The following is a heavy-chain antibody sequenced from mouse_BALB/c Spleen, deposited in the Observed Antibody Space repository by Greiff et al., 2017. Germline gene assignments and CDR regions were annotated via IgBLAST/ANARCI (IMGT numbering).Heavy chain of an antibody. J-gene: IGHJ2*01. CDR2: INPYYGST. CDR1: GYSFTDYF. D-gene: IGHD2-1*01. CDR3: ARVAYGNYLDY. V-gene: IGHV1-34*02. Sequence: VQLQQTGPELVKPGASVKISCKASGYSFTDYFMHWVKQSHGQGLEWIGNINPYYGSTSYNLKFKGKATLTVDKSSSTAYMQLNSLTSEDSAVYYCARVAYGNYLDYWGQGTTLTVSS.